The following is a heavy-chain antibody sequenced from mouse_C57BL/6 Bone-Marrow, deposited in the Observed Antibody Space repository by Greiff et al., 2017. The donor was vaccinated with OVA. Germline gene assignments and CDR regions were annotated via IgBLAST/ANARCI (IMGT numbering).Heavy chain of an antibody. CDR2: INPNYGTT. CDR1: GYSFTDYN. Sequence: VHVKQSGPELVKPGASVKISCKASGYSFTDYNMNWVKQSNGKSLEWIGVINPNYGTTSYNQKFKGKATLTVDQSSSTAYMQLNSLTSEVSAVYYCAKSYLLLRSYSFDYWGQGTTLTVSS. V-gene: IGHV1-39*01. J-gene: IGHJ2*01. D-gene: IGHD1-1*01. CDR3: AKSYLLLRSYSFDY.